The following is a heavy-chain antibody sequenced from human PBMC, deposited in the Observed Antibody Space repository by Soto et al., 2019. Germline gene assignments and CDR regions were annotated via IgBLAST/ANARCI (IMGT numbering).Heavy chain of an antibody. CDR2: IYYSGST. Sequence: QVQLQESGPGLVKPSETLSLTCTVSGGSISSYYWSWIRQPPGKGLEWIGYIYYSGSTNYNPSLKRRVTISVDTSKNQFSLKLSSVTAADTAVYYCARTYGSGSYSTFDFWGQGTLVTVSS. CDR3: ARTYGSGSYSTFDF. J-gene: IGHJ4*02. V-gene: IGHV4-59*08. CDR1: GGSISSYY. D-gene: IGHD3-10*01.